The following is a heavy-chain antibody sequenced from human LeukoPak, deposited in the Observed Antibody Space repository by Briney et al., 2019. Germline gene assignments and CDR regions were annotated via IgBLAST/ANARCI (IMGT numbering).Heavy chain of an antibody. CDR1: GYTFTSYG. D-gene: IGHD1-26*01. Sequence: SVKVSCKASGYTFTSYGISWVRQAPGQGLEWMGGIIPIFGTANYAQKFQGRVTITTDESTSTAYMELSSLRSEDTAVYYCARMCSGSSPLGNWFDPWGQGTLVTVSS. J-gene: IGHJ5*02. V-gene: IGHV1-69*05. CDR3: ARMCSGSSPLGNWFDP. CDR2: IIPIFGTA.